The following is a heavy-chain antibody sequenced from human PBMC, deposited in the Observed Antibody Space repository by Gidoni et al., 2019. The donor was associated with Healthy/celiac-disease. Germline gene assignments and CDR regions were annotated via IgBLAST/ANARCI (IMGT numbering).Heavy chain of an antibody. J-gene: IGHJ4*02. Sequence: EVQLLESGGGLVQPGGSLRLSCAASGFTFSSYAMSWVRQAPGKGLEWVSAIIGSGGSTYYADSVKGRFTTSRDNSKNTLYLQMNSLRAEDTAVYYCAKIYGSGSYKPLYFDYWGQGTLVTVSS. CDR3: AKIYGSGSYKPLYFDY. CDR1: GFTFSSYA. CDR2: IIGSGGST. D-gene: IGHD3-10*01. V-gene: IGHV3-23*01.